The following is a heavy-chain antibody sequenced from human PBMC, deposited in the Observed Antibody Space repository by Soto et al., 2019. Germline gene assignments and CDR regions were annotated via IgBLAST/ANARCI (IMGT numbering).Heavy chain of an antibody. CDR3: ARYSTAPWELGFMAWDI. J-gene: IGHJ3*02. CDR1: GGSFSGYY. CDR2: INQSGST. D-gene: IGHD1-26*01. Sequence: QVQLQQWGAGLLKPSETLSLTCTVSGGSFSGYYWSWIRQPPGKGLEWIGEINQSGSTNYNPSLKGRGITSVDTSKNQVSLKLRSVTAADTAVHYCARYSTAPWELGFMAWDIWGQGTMVTVSS. V-gene: IGHV4-34*01.